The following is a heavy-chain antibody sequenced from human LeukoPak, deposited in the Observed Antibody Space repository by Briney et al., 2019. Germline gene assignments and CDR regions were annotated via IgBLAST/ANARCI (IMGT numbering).Heavy chain of an antibody. CDR3: ARGLRCTNGVCYSWFDP. D-gene: IGHD2-8*01. Sequence: SETLSLSCTVSGGSISSGGYYWSWIRQHPGKGLEWIGYIYYSGSTYYNPSLKSRVTISVDTSKNQFSLKLSSVTAADTAVYYCARGLRCTNGVCYSWFDPWGQGTLVTVSS. J-gene: IGHJ5*02. CDR2: IYYSGST. V-gene: IGHV4-31*03. CDR1: GGSISSGGYY.